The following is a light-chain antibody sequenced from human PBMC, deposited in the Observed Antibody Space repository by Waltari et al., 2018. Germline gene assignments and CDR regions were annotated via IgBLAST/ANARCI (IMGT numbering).Light chain of an antibody. CDR1: QSVSKW. CDR2: AAS. J-gene: IGKJ1*01. CDR3: QQYKTFPRT. V-gene: IGKV1-5*03. Sequence: DIEMTQSPSNVPASVGDSVIITCRASQSVSKWVAWYQFKGGKAPKVLISAASTIESGVPSRFGGGGSGSDFALTIAGLQPEDSATYYCQQYKTFPRTFGPGTRVEIK.